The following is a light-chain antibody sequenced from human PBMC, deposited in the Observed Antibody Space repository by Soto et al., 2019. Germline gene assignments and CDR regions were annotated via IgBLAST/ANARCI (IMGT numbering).Light chain of an antibody. CDR3: ATWDDSLSGVV. CDR1: SSNIGSNY. V-gene: IGLV1-47*02. Sequence: QTVVTQPPSASGTPGQWVTISCSGSSSNIGSNYVYWYKQFPGTAPKVVIYNNNQRLSGVPDRFSGSKSGSSASLGISGLRSEDEAEYHCATWDDSLSGVVFGGGTKLTVL. CDR2: NNN. J-gene: IGLJ2*01.